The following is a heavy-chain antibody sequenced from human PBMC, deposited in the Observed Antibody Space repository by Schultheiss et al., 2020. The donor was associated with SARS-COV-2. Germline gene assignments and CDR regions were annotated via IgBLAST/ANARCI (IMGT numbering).Heavy chain of an antibody. CDR1: DGSFSDYY. D-gene: IGHD1-26*01. CDR3: ARVPYYPGGAFDI. V-gene: IGHV4-34*01. Sequence: SQTLSLTCAVSDGSFSDYYWTWIRQPPGKGLEWIGEIDLSGGTNYNPSLKSRVTILVDTSKNHLSLNLTSVTAADTAVYYCARVPYYPGGAFDIWGQGTMVTVSS. CDR2: IDLSGGT. J-gene: IGHJ3*02.